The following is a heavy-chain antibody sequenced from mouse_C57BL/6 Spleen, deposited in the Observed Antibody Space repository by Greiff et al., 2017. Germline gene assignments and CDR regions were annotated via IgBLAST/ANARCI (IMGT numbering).Heavy chain of an antibody. Sequence: VQLQQPGAELVKPGASVKLSCKASGYTFTSYWMHWVKQRPGQGLEWIGMIHPNSGSTNYNEKFKSKATLTVDKSSSTAYMQLSSLTSEDSAVYYCASLITTVVDWYFDVWGTGTTVTVSS. D-gene: IGHD1-1*01. V-gene: IGHV1-64*01. CDR3: ASLITTVVDWYFDV. CDR1: GYTFTSYW. CDR2: IHPNSGST. J-gene: IGHJ1*03.